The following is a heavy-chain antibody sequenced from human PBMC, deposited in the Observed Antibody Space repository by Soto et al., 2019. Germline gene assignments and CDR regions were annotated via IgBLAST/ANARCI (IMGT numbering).Heavy chain of an antibody. CDR1: GGSVSSGSYF. D-gene: IGHD6-25*01. CDR2: ITDVGST. J-gene: IGHJ4*02. Sequence: SETLSLTCAVSGGSVSSGSYFWTWIRQSPGKGLEWIGYITDVGSTNYNPSLKSRVTISADTTKNHFSLNLRSVTAADTAVYYCARQRVLPAQYFFDYWGQGIPVTVSS. CDR3: ARQRVLPAQYFFDY. V-gene: IGHV4-61*03.